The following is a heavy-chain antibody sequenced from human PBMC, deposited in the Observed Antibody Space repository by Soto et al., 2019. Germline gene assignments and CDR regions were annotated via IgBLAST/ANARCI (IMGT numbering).Heavy chain of an antibody. CDR3: ARDVSISSSWYEGEYYYYGMDV. Sequence: SQTLSLTCAISGDSVSSNSAAWNWIRQSPSRGLEWLGRTYYRSKWYNDYAVSVKSRITINPDTSKNQFSLQLNSVTPEDTAVYYCARDVSISSSWYEGEYYYYGMDVWGQGTTVTVSS. J-gene: IGHJ6*02. CDR2: TYYRSKWYN. CDR1: GDSVSSNSAA. V-gene: IGHV6-1*01. D-gene: IGHD6-13*01.